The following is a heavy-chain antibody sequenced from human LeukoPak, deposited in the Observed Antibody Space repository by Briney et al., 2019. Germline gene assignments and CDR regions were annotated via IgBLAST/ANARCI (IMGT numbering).Heavy chain of an antibody. V-gene: IGHV3-11*03. CDR1: GIPFSDYY. CDR3: AAGTAADF. D-gene: IGHD1/OR15-1a*01. CDR2: ISSSSSYT. Sequence: EGSQRLSCVVSGIPFSDYYMNWIRQAPGKGLEWISYISSSSSYTDYAESVKGRFTISRDNAKSALYLQLNSLRLENTAVYYCAAGTAADFWGQGTLLSLFS. J-gene: IGHJ4*02.